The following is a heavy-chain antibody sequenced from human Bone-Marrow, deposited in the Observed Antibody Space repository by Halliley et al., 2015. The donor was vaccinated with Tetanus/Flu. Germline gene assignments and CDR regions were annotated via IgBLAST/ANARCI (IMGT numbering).Heavy chain of an antibody. V-gene: IGHV3-30*18. D-gene: IGHD6-19*01. CDR2: ISYDGRDE. Sequence: SLRLSCAASGFIFSSYGLHWVRPAPGKGLEWVAVISYDGRDEYYGDSVRGRFTISRDNSKNTLFLQLNNLRREDTAVYYCAKDMTAGNSGWRLEFWGQGSLLTVSS. CDR1: GFIFSSYG. CDR3: AKDMTAGNSGWRLEF. J-gene: IGHJ4*02.